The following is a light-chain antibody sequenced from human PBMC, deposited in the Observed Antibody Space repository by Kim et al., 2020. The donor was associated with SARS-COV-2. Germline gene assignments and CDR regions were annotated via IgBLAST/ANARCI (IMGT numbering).Light chain of an antibody. Sequence: ASVGDRVTITCQASQDISNYLHWYQQKPGKAPKLLIYDASNLATGVPSRFIGSGSGTDFTFTISSLQPEDIATYYCQQDDNLPITFGQGTRLEIK. V-gene: IGKV1-33*01. CDR3: QQDDNLPIT. J-gene: IGKJ5*01. CDR2: DAS. CDR1: QDISNY.